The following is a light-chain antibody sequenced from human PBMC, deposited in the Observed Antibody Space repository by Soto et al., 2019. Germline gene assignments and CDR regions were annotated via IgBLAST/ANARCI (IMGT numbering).Light chain of an antibody. CDR1: QSVSSSY. V-gene: IGKV3-20*01. CDR3: QQYGSSSWT. Sequence: EIVLTQSPGTLSLSPGERATLSCRASQSVSSSYLAWYQQKPGQAPRLLIYGTSSRATAIPDRFSGSGSGTDFTLTISRLKPEDFAVYYRQQYGSSSWTFGQGTKVDIK. J-gene: IGKJ1*01. CDR2: GTS.